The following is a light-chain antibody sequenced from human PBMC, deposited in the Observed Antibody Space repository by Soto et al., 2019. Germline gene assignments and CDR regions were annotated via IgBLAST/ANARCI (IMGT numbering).Light chain of an antibody. V-gene: IGLV2-14*01. CDR1: SSDVGGYNY. J-gene: IGLJ2*01. CDR3: SSYASSSAVV. CDR2: DVT. Sequence: QSALTQPASVSGSPGQSITLSCTGTSSDVGGYNYVSWYQQHSGKAPKLLIYDVTNRPSGVSNRFSGSKSGNTASLTISGLQAEDEDVYYCSSYASSSAVVFGGGTKVTVL.